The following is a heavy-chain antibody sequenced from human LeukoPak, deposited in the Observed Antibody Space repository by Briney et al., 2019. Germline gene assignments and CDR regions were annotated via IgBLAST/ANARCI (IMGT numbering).Heavy chain of an antibody. J-gene: IGHJ6*02. CDR1: GYSFTTYW. CDR2: INPRDSDT. D-gene: IGHD3-9*01. CDR3: AKSGPLTYCLYGMDV. V-gene: IGHV5-51*01. Sequence: AESLKISCMGSGYSFTTYWIGWVRQIPGKGLEWMGIINPRDSDTRYSPSLQCQVTISADKSISTAYLQWSSLKASDTGMFYCAKSGPLTYCLYGMDVWGEGSTVTVS.